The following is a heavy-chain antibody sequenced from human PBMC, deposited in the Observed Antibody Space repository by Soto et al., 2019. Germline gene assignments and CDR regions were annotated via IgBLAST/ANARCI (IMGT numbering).Heavy chain of an antibody. J-gene: IGHJ4*02. Sequence: EVQVVESGGGVVRPGGSLRLSCAASGFIFDDYGMTWVRQPPGRGLGWISGVNWDDTRTGYADSVKGRFTVSRDNAKNSLYLQMNSLRAEDTALYHCARAGGYSGFEPPDYWGQGTLVTVSS. CDR1: GFIFDDYG. CDR2: VNWDDTRT. CDR3: ARAGGYSGFEPPDY. V-gene: IGHV3-20*01. D-gene: IGHD5-12*01.